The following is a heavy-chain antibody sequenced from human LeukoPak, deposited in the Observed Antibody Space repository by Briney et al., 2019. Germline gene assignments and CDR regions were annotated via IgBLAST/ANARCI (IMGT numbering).Heavy chain of an antibody. J-gene: IGHJ4*02. Sequence: SVKVSCKASGGTFSSYAISWVRQAPGQGLEWMGGIIPIFGTANYAQKFQGRVTITADESTSTAYMELSSLRPEDTAVYYCARVSDYYDSSGYYMIFDYWGQGTLVTVSS. CDR2: IIPIFGTA. D-gene: IGHD3-22*01. CDR1: GGTFSSYA. V-gene: IGHV1-69*01. CDR3: ARVSDYYDSSGYYMIFDY.